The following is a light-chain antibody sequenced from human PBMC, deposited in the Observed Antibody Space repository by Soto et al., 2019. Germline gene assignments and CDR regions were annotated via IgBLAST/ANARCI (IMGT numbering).Light chain of an antibody. CDR3: QEFGTSPLS. CDR1: QLVSSNF. CDR2: GAS. V-gene: IGKV3-20*01. Sequence: SAACLSWVSSAGVTLSFRASQLVSSNFLAWYQQKPGQAPRLLIYGASTRATGIPARFSGSGSGTDFTLTISRLEVEDFVVYCCQEFGTSPLSFGGGTKVDIK. J-gene: IGKJ4*02.